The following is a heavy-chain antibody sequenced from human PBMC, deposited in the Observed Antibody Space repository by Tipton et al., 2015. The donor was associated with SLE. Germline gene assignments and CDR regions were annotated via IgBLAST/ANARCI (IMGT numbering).Heavy chain of an antibody. Sequence: TLSLTCTVSGGSISSYYWSWIRQPPGKGLEWIGDIYYSGSTNYNPSLKSRVTISVDTSKNQFSLKLSSVTAADTAVYYCASETAAGILYFDCWGQGTLVAVAS. CDR3: ASETAAGILYFDC. D-gene: IGHD6-13*01. V-gene: IGHV4-59*01. CDR1: GGSISSYY. J-gene: IGHJ4*02. CDR2: IYYSGST.